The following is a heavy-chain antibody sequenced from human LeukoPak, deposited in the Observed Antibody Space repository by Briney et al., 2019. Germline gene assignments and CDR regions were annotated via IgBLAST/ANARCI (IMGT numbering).Heavy chain of an antibody. Sequence: GGSLRLSCAASGFTFSSYAMSWVRQAPGKGLEWVSAISGSGGSTYYADSVKGRFTISRDNSKNTLYLQMNSLRAEDTAVYYCARDRESRNYFDYWGQGTLVTVSS. V-gene: IGHV3-23*01. CDR3: ARDRESRNYFDY. CDR2: ISGSGGST. D-gene: IGHD3-10*01. CDR1: GFTFSSYA. J-gene: IGHJ4*02.